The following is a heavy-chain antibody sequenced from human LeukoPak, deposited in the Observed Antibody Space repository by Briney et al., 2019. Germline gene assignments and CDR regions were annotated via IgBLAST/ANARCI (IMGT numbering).Heavy chain of an antibody. CDR2: ISGSGGST. J-gene: IGHJ4*02. V-gene: IGHV3-23*01. CDR3: AKDLGDDSSGYHYFDY. D-gene: IGHD3-22*01. Sequence: GGSLRLSCAASGFTFSSYAMSWVRQAPGKGLEWVSAISGSGGSTYYADSVKGRFTISRDNSKNTLYLQMNSLRAEDTAVYYCAKDLGDDSSGYHYFDYWGQGTLVTVSS. CDR1: GFTFSSYA.